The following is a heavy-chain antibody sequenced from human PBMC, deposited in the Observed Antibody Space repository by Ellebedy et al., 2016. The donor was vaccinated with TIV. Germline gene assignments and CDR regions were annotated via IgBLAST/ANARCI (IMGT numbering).Heavy chain of an antibody. CDR1: GYTFTDYH. D-gene: IGHD6-6*01. Sequence: AASVKVSCMASGYTFTDYHMHWVRQAPGQGLEWMGGINPNSGGTNYAQKFQGWVTMSRDTSISTAYMELSRLRSDDTAVYYCTRANPDSSSDYLDYWGQGTLVTVSS. V-gene: IGHV1-2*04. J-gene: IGHJ4*02. CDR2: INPNSGGT. CDR3: TRANPDSSSDYLDY.